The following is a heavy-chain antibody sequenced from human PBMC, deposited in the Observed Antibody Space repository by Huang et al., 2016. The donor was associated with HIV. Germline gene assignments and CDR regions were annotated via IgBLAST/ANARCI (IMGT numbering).Heavy chain of an antibody. Sequence: QLQLQESGPGLVKPSDTLSLNCTISGGSIKSRNYYWGWVRQDTGKGLEWIGDIYSSGSPYYKPSIRSRVSLSVDTSKNQVTLKVNAVIAADTAVYYCARRQGSGYYFYFDYWGRGIPVTVSA. CDR3: ARRQGSGYYFYFDY. CDR2: IYSSGSP. CDR1: GGSIKSRNYY. V-gene: IGHV4-39*01. J-gene: IGHJ4*02. D-gene: IGHD3-22*01.